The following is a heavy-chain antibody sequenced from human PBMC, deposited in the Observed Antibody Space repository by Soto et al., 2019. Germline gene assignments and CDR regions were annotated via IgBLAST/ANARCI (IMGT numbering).Heavy chain of an antibody. CDR3: AKDPTSYDSSAQFDS. Sequence: PGGSLRLSCAASGVTFSSYAMSWVRQAPGKGLEWVSAISGSGGSTYYADSVKGRFTISRDNSKNTLYLQMNSLRAEDTAVYYCAKDPTSYDSSAQFDSWGQGTLVTVSS. CDR1: GVTFSSYA. J-gene: IGHJ4*02. D-gene: IGHD3-22*01. CDR2: ISGSGGST. V-gene: IGHV3-23*01.